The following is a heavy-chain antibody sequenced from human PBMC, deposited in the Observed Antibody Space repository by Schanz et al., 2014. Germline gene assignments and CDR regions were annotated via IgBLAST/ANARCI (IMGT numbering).Heavy chain of an antibody. V-gene: IGHV3-48*01. J-gene: IGHJ6*04. D-gene: IGHD2-2*01. CDR2: ISSSSGTI. CDR3: ARDLSSLIQGDV. Sequence: VQLVESGGGLVKPGGSLRLSCAASGFTFSNYGMNWVRQAPEKGLEWGSYISSSSGTIYYADSVKGRFTISRDNAKNVLYLQMNGLRAEDTAVYVCARDLSSLIQGDVWGKGTTVTVSS. CDR1: GFTFSNYG.